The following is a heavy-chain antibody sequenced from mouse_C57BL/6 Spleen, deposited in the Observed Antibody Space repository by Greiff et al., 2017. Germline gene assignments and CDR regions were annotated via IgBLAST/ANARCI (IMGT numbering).Heavy chain of an antibody. V-gene: IGHV5-17*01. J-gene: IGHJ2*01. CDR2: ISSGSSTI. D-gene: IGHD2-5*01. CDR3: ARGYYSNLYYFDY. Sequence: EVMLVESGGGLVKPGGSLKLSCAASGFTFSDYGMHWVRQAPEKGLEWVAYISSGSSTIYYADTVKGRFTISRDNAKNTLFLQMTSLRSEDTAMYYLARGYYSNLYYFDYWGQGTTLTVSS. CDR1: GFTFSDYG.